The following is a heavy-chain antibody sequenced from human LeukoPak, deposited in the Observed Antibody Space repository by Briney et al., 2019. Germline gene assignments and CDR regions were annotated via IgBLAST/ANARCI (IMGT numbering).Heavy chain of an antibody. J-gene: IGHJ4*02. D-gene: IGHD3-22*01. CDR2: INHSGRT. V-gene: IGHV4-34*01. Sequence: SETLSLTCAVYGGSFSGYYWSWIRQPPGKGLEWIGEINHSGRTNCNPSLKSRVSISVDTSKNQFSLKLTSVTAADTAVYYCARVIDYDSSGYYLGYWGQGTRVTVSS. CDR1: GGSFSGYY. CDR3: ARVIDYDSSGYYLGY.